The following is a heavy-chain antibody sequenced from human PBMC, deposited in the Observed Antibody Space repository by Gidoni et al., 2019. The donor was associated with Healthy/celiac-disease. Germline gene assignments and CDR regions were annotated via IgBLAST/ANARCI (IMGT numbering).Heavy chain of an antibody. CDR1: GFTFSSYA. D-gene: IGHD2-15*01. V-gene: IGHV3-30-3*01. CDR3: ARVFMVWEIQPSGVAIDY. Sequence: QVQLVESGGGVVQPGRSLRLSCAASGFTFSSYAMHWVRQAPGKGLEWVAVISYDGSNKYYADSVKGRFTISRDNSKNTLYLQMNSLRAEDTAVYYCARVFMVWEIQPSGVAIDYWGQGTLVTVSS. CDR2: ISYDGSNK. J-gene: IGHJ4*02.